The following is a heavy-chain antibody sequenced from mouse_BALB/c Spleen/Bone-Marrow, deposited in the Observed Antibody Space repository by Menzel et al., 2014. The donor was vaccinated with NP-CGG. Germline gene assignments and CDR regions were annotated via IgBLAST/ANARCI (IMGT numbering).Heavy chain of an antibody. D-gene: IGHD2-2*01. CDR3: SRGGYDDAMDY. V-gene: IGHV3-2*02. Sequence: EVKLVESGPGLVKPSQSLSLTCTVTGYSITSDYAWNWIRQFPGNQLEWMGYISYSGNTNYNPSFKSRISITRDTSKNQFILQLRSVTTEDTATYDRSRGGYDDAMDYWGQGTSVTVSS. CDR2: ISYSGNT. CDR1: GYSITSDYA. J-gene: IGHJ4*01.